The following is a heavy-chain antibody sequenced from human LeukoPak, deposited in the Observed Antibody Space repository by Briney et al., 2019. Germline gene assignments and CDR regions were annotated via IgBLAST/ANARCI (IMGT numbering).Heavy chain of an antibody. Sequence: GGSLRLSCAASGFTFSSYAMSWVRQAPGGGLEGVSAISGSGGSTYYADSVKGRYTISRDNSKNTLYLQMNSLRVEDTAVYCCARLRGFDYWGQGTLVTVSS. D-gene: IGHD2-21*02. CDR2: ISGSGGST. CDR1: GFTFSSYA. CDR3: ARLRGFDY. V-gene: IGHV3-23*01. J-gene: IGHJ4*02.